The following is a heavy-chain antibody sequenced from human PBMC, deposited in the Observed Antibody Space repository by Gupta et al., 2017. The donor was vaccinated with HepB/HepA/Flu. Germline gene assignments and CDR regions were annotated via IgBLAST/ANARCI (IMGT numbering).Heavy chain of an antibody. V-gene: IGHV3-7*01. D-gene: IGHD3-22*01. J-gene: IGHJ4*02. CDR3: ARGSAYYRF. Sequence: EVQLVESGVGLVPPGGSPRLSCAASGFTFSSHWMTWVRQAPGKGLEWVAKLNQDGNEKYYVDSVKGRFTISRDNAKSSLYLQMNSLRAEDTAVYYCARGSAYYRFWGQGTLVTVS. CDR1: GFTFSSHW. CDR2: LNQDGNEK.